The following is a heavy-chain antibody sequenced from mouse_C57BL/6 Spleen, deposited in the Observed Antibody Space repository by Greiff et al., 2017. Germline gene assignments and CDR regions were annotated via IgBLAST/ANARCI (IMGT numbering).Heavy chain of an antibody. Sequence: VKLMESGPGLVQPSQSLSITCTVSGFSLTSYGVHWVRQSPGKGLEWLGVIWSGGSTTDNAAFISRLSISKDNSKSQVFFKMNSLQADDTAIYYCARANWEGGYFDYWGQGTTLTVSS. J-gene: IGHJ2*01. V-gene: IGHV2-2*01. CDR3: ARANWEGGYFDY. D-gene: IGHD4-1*01. CDR2: IWSGGST. CDR1: GFSLTSYG.